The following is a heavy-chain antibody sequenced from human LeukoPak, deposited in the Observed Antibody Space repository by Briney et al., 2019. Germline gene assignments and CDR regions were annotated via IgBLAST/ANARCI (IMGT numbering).Heavy chain of an antibody. CDR3: ARLDAYYYDRSGYYGVDP. Sequence: HPGGSLRLSCAASGFTFSSYSMNWVRQAPGKGLEWVSYISSSSSTIYYADSVKGRFTISRDNAKNSLYLQMNSLRAEDTAVYYCARLDAYYYDRSGYYGVDPWGQGTLVTVSS. CDR2: ISSSSSTI. V-gene: IGHV3-48*01. J-gene: IGHJ5*02. CDR1: GFTFSSYS. D-gene: IGHD3-22*01.